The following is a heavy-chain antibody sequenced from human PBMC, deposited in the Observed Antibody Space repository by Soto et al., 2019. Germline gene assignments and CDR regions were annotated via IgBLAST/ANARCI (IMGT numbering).Heavy chain of an antibody. V-gene: IGHV3-23*01. CDR1: GLTFSSYA. Sequence: AGSLRLSCAASGLTFSSYAMMWVRQAPAKGLEWVSSINCSGDSKNYAASVKGRFSTSRHNSKNTLYPQMHSLKAQDTAVYYCAEYSSSWYFGCWGQGTQVTVSS. CDR3: AEYSSSWYFGC. D-gene: IGHD6-13*01. J-gene: IGHJ4*02. CDR2: INCSGDSK.